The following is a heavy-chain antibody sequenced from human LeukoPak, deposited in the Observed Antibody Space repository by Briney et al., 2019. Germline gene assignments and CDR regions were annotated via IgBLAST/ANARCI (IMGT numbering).Heavy chain of an antibody. CDR3: ASARHGTGGGAFDI. Sequence: SETLSLTCTVSGGSISSHYWSWIRQPPRKGLEWIGYIYYSGSTNYNPSLKNRVTISVDTSKNQFSLKLSSVTAADTALYYCASARHGTGGGAFDIWGQGTMVTVSS. CDR1: GGSISSHY. V-gene: IGHV4-59*11. D-gene: IGHD7-27*01. J-gene: IGHJ3*02. CDR2: IYYSGST.